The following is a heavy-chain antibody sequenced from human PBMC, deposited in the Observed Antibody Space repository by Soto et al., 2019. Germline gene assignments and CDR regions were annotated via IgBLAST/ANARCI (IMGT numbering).Heavy chain of an antibody. CDR1: GYSIDSSNW. J-gene: IGHJ6*02. CDR3: ARCYYRWGNYPYYYYGMDV. CDR2: IYYSGST. V-gene: IGHV4-28*01. D-gene: IGHD3-10*01. Sequence: SETLSLTCAVSGYSIDSSNWWGWIRQPPGKGLEWIGYIYYSGSTHYNPSLKSRVTMSVDTSKNQLSLKLSSVTAVDTAVYYCARCYYRWGNYPYYYYGMDVWGQGTRVTVSS.